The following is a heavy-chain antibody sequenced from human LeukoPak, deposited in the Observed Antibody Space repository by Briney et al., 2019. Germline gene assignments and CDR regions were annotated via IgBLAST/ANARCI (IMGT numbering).Heavy chain of an antibody. CDR1: GFTFSTFW. Sequence: GGSLRLSCAASGFTFSTFWMHWVRQGPGKALVWVSRIKSDGTNTDYADSVKGQFTISRDNAKNTLYLQMNSLRTEDTAVYFCVRAVGADFEYWGQGTLVTVSS. V-gene: IGHV3-74*01. CDR2: IKSDGTNT. CDR3: VRAVGADFEY. J-gene: IGHJ4*02. D-gene: IGHD1-26*01.